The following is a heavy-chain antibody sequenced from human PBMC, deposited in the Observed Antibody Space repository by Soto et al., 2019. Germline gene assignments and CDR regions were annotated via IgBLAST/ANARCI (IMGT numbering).Heavy chain of an antibody. D-gene: IGHD3-3*01. Sequence: PGGSLRLSCAASGFTFSDYAMTWVRQAPGKGLEWVSGISDIGTTTYYADSVKGRFTISRVNSKNTLFLQMNSLRADDTAIYYCAKGGFSYYYYTLDVWGQGTTVTVSS. J-gene: IGHJ6*02. CDR3: AKGGFSYYYYTLDV. CDR1: GFTFSDYA. CDR2: ISDIGTTT. V-gene: IGHV3-23*01.